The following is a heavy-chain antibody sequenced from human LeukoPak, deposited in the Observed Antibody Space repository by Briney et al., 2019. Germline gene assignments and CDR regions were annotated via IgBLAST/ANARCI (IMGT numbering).Heavy chain of an antibody. Sequence: GESLKISCKGSGYSFTSYWIGWVRQMPGKGLEWMGIIYPGDSDTRYSPSFQGQVTISADKSICTAYLQWNRLKASDTAMYYRARQWDEASFDYWGQGTLVTVSS. CDR2: IYPGDSDT. J-gene: IGHJ4*02. CDR3: ARQWDEASFDY. CDR1: GYSFTSYW. V-gene: IGHV5-51*01. D-gene: IGHD1-26*01.